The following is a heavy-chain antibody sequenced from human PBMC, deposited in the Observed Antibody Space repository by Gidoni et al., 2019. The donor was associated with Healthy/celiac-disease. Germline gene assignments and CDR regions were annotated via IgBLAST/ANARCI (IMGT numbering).Heavy chain of an antibody. Sequence: QLQLQESGPGLVKPSETLSLTCTVSGGSISSSSYYWGWIRQPPGKGLEWIGSIYYSGSTYYNPSIKSRVTISVDTSKNQFSLKLSSVTAADTAVYYCARQQQATGCMDVWGKGTTVTVSS. CDR2: IYYSGST. CDR1: GGSISSSSYY. J-gene: IGHJ6*03. V-gene: IGHV4-39*01. D-gene: IGHD6-13*01. CDR3: ARQQQATGCMDV.